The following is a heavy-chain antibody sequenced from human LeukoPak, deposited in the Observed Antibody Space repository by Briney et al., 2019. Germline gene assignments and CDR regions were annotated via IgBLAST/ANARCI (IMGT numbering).Heavy chain of an antibody. J-gene: IGHJ4*02. CDR3: ARGAYYYDSSGYYRELDY. V-gene: IGHV1-8*01. Sequence: ASVTVSCKASGYTFTNYEINWVRQATGQGHEWMGWMNPKSGNTGYAQKFQGRVTMTTNTSIKTAYMELSRMRSDDTAVYYCARGAYYYDSSGYYRELDYWGQGTLVTVSS. CDR1: GYTFTNYE. D-gene: IGHD3-22*01. CDR2: MNPKSGNT.